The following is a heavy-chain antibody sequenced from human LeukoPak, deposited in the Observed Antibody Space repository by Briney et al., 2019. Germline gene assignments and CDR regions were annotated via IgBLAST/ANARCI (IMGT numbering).Heavy chain of an antibody. CDR3: ARENLTGDCG. Sequence: ASVKVSCKASGGTFSSYAISWVRQAPGEGIEWMGGIIPIFGTANYAQKFQGRVTITADESTSTAYMELSSLRSEDTAVYYCARENLTGDCGWGQGTLVTVSS. J-gene: IGHJ4*02. CDR1: GGTFSSYA. D-gene: IGHD7-27*01. CDR2: IIPIFGTA. V-gene: IGHV1-69*13.